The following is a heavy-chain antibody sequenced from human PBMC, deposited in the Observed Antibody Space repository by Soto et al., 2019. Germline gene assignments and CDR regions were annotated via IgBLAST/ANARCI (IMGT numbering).Heavy chain of an antibody. CDR3: ARGGQQLVTFDY. Sequence: SETLSLTCTISGGSISYYYWSWIRQHPGKGLEWIGYIYYSGSTYYNPSLKSRVTISVDTSKNQFSLKLSSVTAADTAVYYCARGGQQLVTFDYWGQGTLVTVSS. D-gene: IGHD6-13*01. J-gene: IGHJ4*02. CDR2: IYYSGST. CDR1: GGSISYYY. V-gene: IGHV4-31*03.